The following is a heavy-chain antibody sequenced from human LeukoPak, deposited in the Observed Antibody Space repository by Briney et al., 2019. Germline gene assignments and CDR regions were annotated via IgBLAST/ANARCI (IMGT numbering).Heavy chain of an antibody. J-gene: IGHJ4*02. Sequence: GGSLRLSCAASGFTFSSYGMDWVRQAPGKGLEWVAVIWYDGSNKYYADSVKGRFTISRDNSKNTLYLQMNSLRAEDTAVYYCARDGAFSLRFLEWLDYWGQGTLVTVSS. CDR2: IWYDGSNK. CDR3: ARDGAFSLRFLEWLDY. CDR1: GFTFSSYG. D-gene: IGHD3-3*01. V-gene: IGHV3-33*01.